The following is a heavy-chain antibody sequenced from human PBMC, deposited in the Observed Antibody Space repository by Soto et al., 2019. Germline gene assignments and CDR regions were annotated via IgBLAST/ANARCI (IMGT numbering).Heavy chain of an antibody. Sequence: GESLKISCKGSGYSFTSYWISWVRQMPGKGLEWMGRIDPSDSYTNYSPSFQGHVTISADKSISTAYLQWSSLKASDTAMYYCARHEPPYGSGDNYYYYGMDVWGQGTTVTVSS. CDR3: ARHEPPYGSGDNYYYYGMDV. CDR1: GYSFTSYW. V-gene: IGHV5-10-1*01. CDR2: IDPSDSYT. D-gene: IGHD3-10*01. J-gene: IGHJ6*02.